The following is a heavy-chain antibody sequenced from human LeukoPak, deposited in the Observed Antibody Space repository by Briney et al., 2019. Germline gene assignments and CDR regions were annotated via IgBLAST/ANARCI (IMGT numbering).Heavy chain of an antibody. D-gene: IGHD3-3*01. Sequence: SETLSLTCAVSGYSISSGYYWGWIRQPPGKGLEWIGSIYHSGSTYYNPSLKSRVTISVDTSKNQFSLKLSSVTAADTAVYYCARGRGLRFLEWLLPRFDYWGQGTLVTVSS. V-gene: IGHV4-38-2*01. CDR2: IYHSGST. J-gene: IGHJ4*02. CDR1: GYSISSGYY. CDR3: ARGRGLRFLEWLLPRFDY.